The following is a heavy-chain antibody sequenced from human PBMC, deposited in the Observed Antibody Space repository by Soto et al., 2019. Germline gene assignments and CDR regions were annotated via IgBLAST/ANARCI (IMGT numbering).Heavy chain of an antibody. CDR1: GFTFSRYC. CDR3: VRDVELQGFDY. V-gene: IGHV3-74*01. Sequence: EVQLVESGGGLVQPGGSLRLSCAASGFTFSRYCMHWVRHAPGKGLVWVSRICNDERSTRYADSVKGRFTISRDNAKNTLYLQMNNLRAEDTAMYYCVRDVELQGFDYWGPGTLVTVSS. J-gene: IGHJ4*02. D-gene: IGHD1-7*01. CDR2: ICNDERST.